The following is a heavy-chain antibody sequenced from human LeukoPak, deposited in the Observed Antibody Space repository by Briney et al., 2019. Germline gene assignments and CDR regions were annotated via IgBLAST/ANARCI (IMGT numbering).Heavy chain of an antibody. J-gene: IGHJ4*02. V-gene: IGHV4-34*01. Sequence: SETLSLTCAVYGGSFSSYYWSWIRQPPGKGLEWIGETNHSGSTNYNPSLKSRVTISVDTSKNQFSLKLSSVTAADTAVYYCASGFGMARGKYYFDYWGQGTLVTVSS. CDR3: ASGFGMARGKYYFDY. CDR2: TNHSGST. CDR1: GGSFSSYY. D-gene: IGHD3-10*01.